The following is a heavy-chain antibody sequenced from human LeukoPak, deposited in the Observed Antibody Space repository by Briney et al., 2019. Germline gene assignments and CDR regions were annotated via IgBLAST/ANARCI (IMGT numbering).Heavy chain of an antibody. CDR1: GYTFRGNY. J-gene: IGHJ4*02. V-gene: IGHV1-2*02. CDR3: ARDPSSVTLYFFDY. D-gene: IGHD4-11*01. Sequence: AASVKISRKASGYTFRGNYIHWLRQAPGQGLEWMGWIDANNGDTKSAQKFQGRVTMSRDTSISTAYMDLSSLSPDDAAVYYCARDPSSVTLYFFDYWGQGTLVTVSS. CDR2: IDANNGDT.